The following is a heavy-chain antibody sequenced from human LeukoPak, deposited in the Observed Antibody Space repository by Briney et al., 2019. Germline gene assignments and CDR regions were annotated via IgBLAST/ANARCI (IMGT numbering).Heavy chain of an antibody. CDR3: AKAAGEQQLVLRSNWFDP. CDR2: ISGRGGST. D-gene: IGHD6-13*01. Sequence: GGSLRLSCAASGFTFSNYAMNWVRQAPGKGLEWVSAISGRGGSTYYADSVKGRFTISRDNSKNTLHLQMNSLRAEDTAVYYCAKAAGEQQLVLRSNWFDPWGQGTLVTVSS. J-gene: IGHJ5*02. CDR1: GFTFSNYA. V-gene: IGHV3-23*01.